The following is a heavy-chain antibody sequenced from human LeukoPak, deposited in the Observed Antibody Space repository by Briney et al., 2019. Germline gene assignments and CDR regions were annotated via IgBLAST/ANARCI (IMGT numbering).Heavy chain of an antibody. J-gene: IGHJ4*02. CDR2: ISSSSSTI. V-gene: IGHV3-48*01. D-gene: IGHD3-22*01. CDR1: GFAFSNYG. CDR3: ARDYYDSSGYDYFDY. Sequence: GGSLRLSCAASGFAFSNYGMNWVRQAPGKGLEWVSYISSSSSTIYYADSVKGRFTISRDNAKNSLYLQMNSLRAEDTAVYYCARDYYDSSGYDYFDYWGQGTLVTVSS.